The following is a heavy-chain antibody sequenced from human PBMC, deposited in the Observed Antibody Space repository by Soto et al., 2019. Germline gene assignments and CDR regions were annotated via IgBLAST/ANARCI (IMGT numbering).Heavy chain of an antibody. CDR1: GDSLRGQS. CDR2: LDQSGGT. V-gene: IGHV4-34*01. J-gene: IGHJ6*02. Sequence: QVQLQQWGAGLLKASETLSLTCAVVGDSLRGQSWNWIRQSPGKGLEWIGELDQSGGTNYNPSLMSRAIISDDTSKNQFSLTLTSVTAADTAVYYCAREDSYGWSGESLDVWGQGTTVTVSS. D-gene: IGHD6-19*01. CDR3: AREDSYGWSGESLDV.